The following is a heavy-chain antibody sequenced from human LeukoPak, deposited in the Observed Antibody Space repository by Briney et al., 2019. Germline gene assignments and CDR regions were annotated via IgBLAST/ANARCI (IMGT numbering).Heavy chain of an antibody. CDR1: GFTFSSYE. J-gene: IGHJ4*02. V-gene: IGHV3-48*03. CDR2: ISSSGSTI. CDR3: ARDTRVGYSGYDYGDYFDY. Sequence: GGSLRLSCAASGFTFSSYEMNWVRQAPGKGLEWVSYISSSGSTIYYADSVKGRFTISRDNAKNSLYLQMNSLRAEDTALYYCARDTRVGYSGYDYGDYFDYWGQGTLVTVSS. D-gene: IGHD5-12*01.